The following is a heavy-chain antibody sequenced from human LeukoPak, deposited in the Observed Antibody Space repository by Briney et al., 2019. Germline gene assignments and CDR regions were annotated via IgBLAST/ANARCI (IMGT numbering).Heavy chain of an antibody. Sequence: KAGGSLRLSCAASGFTFSSYSMNWVRQAPGKGLEWVSSISSSSSYIYYADSVKGRFTISRDNAKNSLYLQMNSLRAEDTAVYYCAKDLSSYDWTFDYWGQGTLVTVSS. CDR3: AKDLSSYDWTFDY. J-gene: IGHJ4*02. D-gene: IGHD5-12*01. V-gene: IGHV3-21*01. CDR2: ISSSSSYI. CDR1: GFTFSSYS.